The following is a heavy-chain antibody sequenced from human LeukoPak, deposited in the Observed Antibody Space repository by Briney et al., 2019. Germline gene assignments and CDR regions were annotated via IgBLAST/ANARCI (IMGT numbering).Heavy chain of an antibody. CDR2: IYYSGST. V-gene: IGHV4-31*03. CDR1: GGSISSGGYY. J-gene: IGHJ5*02. D-gene: IGHD3-3*01. Sequence: SGTLSLTRTVSGGSISSGGYYWSWIRQHPGKGLEWIGYIYYSGSTYYNPSLKSRVTISVDTSKNQFSLKLSSVTAADTVVYYCARCCYDFWSGYAGGPWGQGTLVTVSS. CDR3: ARCCYDFWSGYAGGP.